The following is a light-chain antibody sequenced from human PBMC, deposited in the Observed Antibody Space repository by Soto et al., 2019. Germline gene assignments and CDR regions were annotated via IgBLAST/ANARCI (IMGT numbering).Light chain of an antibody. Sequence: DIHMTQSPSTLSGSVGDRVTITCRASQTISSWLAWYQQKPGKAPKLLIYKASTLKSGVPSRFSGSGSGTEITLTISSLQPDDFATYYCQHYNSYSEAFGQGTQV. CDR1: QTISSW. V-gene: IGKV1-5*03. CDR2: KAS. J-gene: IGKJ1*01. CDR3: QHYNSYSEA.